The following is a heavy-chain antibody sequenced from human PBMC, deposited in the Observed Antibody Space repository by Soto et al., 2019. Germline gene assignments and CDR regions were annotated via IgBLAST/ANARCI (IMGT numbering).Heavy chain of an antibody. D-gene: IGHD3-22*01. J-gene: IGHJ6*02. Sequence: GASVKVSCKASGYTFTSYYMHWVRQAPGRGLEWMGIINPSGGSTSYAQKFQGRVTMTRDTSTSTVYMELSSLRSEDTAVYYCARTDYDSSHYYYYGMDVWGQGTTVTVSS. CDR3: ARTDYDSSHYYYYGMDV. V-gene: IGHV1-46*01. CDR1: GYTFTSYY. CDR2: INPSGGST.